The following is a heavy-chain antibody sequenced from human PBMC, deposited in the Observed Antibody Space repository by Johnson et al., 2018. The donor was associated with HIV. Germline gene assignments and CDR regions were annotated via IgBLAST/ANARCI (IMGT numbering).Heavy chain of an antibody. Sequence: VQLVESGGGLVQPGGSLRLSCAASGYTFSTYDMHWVRQATGKGLEWVSAIGPAGDTYYPGSVKGRFTISRENAKNTLYLQMNSLRAEDTAVYYCARVGTIFGRDGFDIWGQGTMVTVSS. D-gene: IGHD3-3*01. J-gene: IGHJ3*02. CDR2: IGPAGDT. CDR1: GYTFSTYD. V-gene: IGHV3-13*01. CDR3: ARVGTIFGRDGFDI.